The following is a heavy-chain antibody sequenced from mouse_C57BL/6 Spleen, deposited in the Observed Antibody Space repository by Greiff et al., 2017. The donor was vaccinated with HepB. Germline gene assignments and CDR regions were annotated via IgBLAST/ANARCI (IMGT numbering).Heavy chain of an antibody. D-gene: IGHD2-5*01. CDR2: IYPGSGNT. CDR3: ARSSYYSNPFAY. V-gene: IGHV1-76*01. Sequence: QVQLQQSGAELVRPGASVKLSCKASGYTFTDYYINWVKQRPGQGLEWIARIYPGSGNTYYDEKFKGKATLTAEKSSRTAYMQLSSLTSEDSAVYFCARSSYYSNPFAYWGQGTLVTVSA. J-gene: IGHJ3*01. CDR1: GYTFTDYY.